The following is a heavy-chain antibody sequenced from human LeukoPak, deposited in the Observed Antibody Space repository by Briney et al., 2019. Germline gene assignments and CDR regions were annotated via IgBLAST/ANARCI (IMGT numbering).Heavy chain of an antibody. D-gene: IGHD6-19*01. CDR2: IKQDGSVK. CDR3: VRDSGVYSSVWYDAFDV. Sequence: GGSLRLXCAASGFTFSGYWMIWVRQAPGKGLEWVANIKQDGSVKYYVDSVSGRFTISRDNAKNLLYLQMNSLRDEDTAVYYCVRDSGVYSSVWYDAFDVWGRGTKVTVSS. V-gene: IGHV3-7*01. CDR1: GFTFSGYW. J-gene: IGHJ3*01.